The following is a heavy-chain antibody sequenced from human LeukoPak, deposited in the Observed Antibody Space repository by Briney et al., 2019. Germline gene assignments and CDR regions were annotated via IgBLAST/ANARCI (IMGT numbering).Heavy chain of an antibody. CDR3: ARFDTDYYDSSGYPY. Sequence: GGSLRLSCAASGFTFSSYAMHWVRQAPGKGLEWVAVISYDGSNKYYADSVKGRFTISRDNSKNTLYLQMGSLRAEDMAVYYCARFDTDYYDSSGYPYWGQGTLVTVSS. CDR1: GFTFSSYA. J-gene: IGHJ4*02. D-gene: IGHD3-22*01. V-gene: IGHV3-30*14. CDR2: ISYDGSNK.